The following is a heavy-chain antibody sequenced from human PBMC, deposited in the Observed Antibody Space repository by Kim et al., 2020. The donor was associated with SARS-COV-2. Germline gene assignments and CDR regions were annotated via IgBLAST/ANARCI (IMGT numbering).Heavy chain of an antibody. CDR3: ARGGIITPHYYYGMDV. Sequence: GGSLRLSCAASGFTFSSYGMHWVRQAPGKGLEWVAVISYDGSNKYYADSVKGRFTISRDNSKNTLYLQMNSLRAEDTAVYYCARGGIITPHYYYGMDVWGQGTTVTVSS. D-gene: IGHD1-20*01. CDR1: GFTFSSYG. V-gene: IGHV3-33*05. J-gene: IGHJ6*02. CDR2: ISYDGSNK.